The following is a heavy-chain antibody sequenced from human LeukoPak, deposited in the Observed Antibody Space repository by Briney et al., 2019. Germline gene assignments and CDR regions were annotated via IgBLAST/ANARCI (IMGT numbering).Heavy chain of an antibody. CDR1: GGSFSGYY. CDR3: ARDLRYCSSTSCYLTWFDP. J-gene: IGHJ5*02. Sequence: PSETLSLTCAVYGGSFSGYYWSWIRQPPGKGLEWIGEINHSGSTNYNPSLKSRVTISVDTSKNQFSLKLSSVTAADTAVYYCARDLRYCSSTSCYLTWFDPWGQGTLVTVSS. V-gene: IGHV4-34*01. D-gene: IGHD2-2*01. CDR2: INHSGST.